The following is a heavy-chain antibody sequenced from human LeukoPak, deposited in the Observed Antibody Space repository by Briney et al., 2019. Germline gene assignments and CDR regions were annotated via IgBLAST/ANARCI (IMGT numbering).Heavy chain of an antibody. CDR3: ARWDGGDEGRLRY. J-gene: IGHJ4*02. CDR2: TSYDGSNE. Sequence: GRSLRLSCAASGFTLSCCGMHWVRQAPGKGLEWVAYTSYDGSNENYIESVKGRFIISRDNSRNTLHLQVNSLRAEDTALYYCARWDGGDEGRLRYWDQGTLVTVSS. CDR1: GFTLSCCG. D-gene: IGHD2-21*02. V-gene: IGHV3-33*05.